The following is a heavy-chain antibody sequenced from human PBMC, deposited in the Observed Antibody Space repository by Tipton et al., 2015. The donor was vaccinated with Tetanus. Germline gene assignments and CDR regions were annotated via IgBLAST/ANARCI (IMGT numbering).Heavy chain of an antibody. CDR1: GFTVSSYQ. CDR3: ARGLGVDY. CDR2: IYSDGST. Sequence: SLRLSCAASGFTVSSYQMTWVRQAPGKGLEWVSVIYSDGSTYYADSVKGRFTISRDNLKNTLYLQMNSLRAEDSAVYYCARGLGVDYWGQGTLVTVSS. V-gene: IGHV3-53*01. J-gene: IGHJ4*02. D-gene: IGHD7-27*01.